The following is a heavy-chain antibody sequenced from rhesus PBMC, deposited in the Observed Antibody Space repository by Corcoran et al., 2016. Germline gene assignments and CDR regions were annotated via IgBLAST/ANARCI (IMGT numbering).Heavy chain of an antibody. CDR3: ARESSRGLDPSFDY. CDR1: GGSISSDY. V-gene: IGHV4-160*01. CDR2: IYGSGGST. J-gene: IGHJ4*01. D-gene: IGHD5-42*01. Sequence: QVQLQESGPGLVKPSETLSLTCAVSGGSISSDYWRWIRQPPGKGLEWIGRIYGSGGSTDYNPSLKIRVTISTDTSKNQFSLKLSSVTAADTAVYYCARESSRGLDPSFDYWGQGVLVTVSS.